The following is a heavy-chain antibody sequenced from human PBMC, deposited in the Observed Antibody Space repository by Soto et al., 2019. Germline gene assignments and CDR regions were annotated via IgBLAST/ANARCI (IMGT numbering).Heavy chain of an antibody. V-gene: IGHV3-11*01. J-gene: IGHJ4*02. D-gene: IGHD4-17*01. CDR3: VRGPDYGDWIDWFDY. Sequence: GGSLRLSCAASGFTFSDHYMSWIRQAPGKGLECVSYITSSGSRIHYADSVKGRFTISRDNAKNSLYLQMNSLRAEDTAVYYCVRGPDYGDWIDWFDYWGQGTLVTVSS. CDR1: GFTFSDHY. CDR2: ITSSGSRI.